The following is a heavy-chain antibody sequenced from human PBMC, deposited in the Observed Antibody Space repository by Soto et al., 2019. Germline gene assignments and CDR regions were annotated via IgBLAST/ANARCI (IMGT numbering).Heavy chain of an antibody. CDR1: GGTFSSYA. CDR2: IIPIFGTA. Sequence: SVKVSCKASGGTFSSYAISWLRQAPGQGLEWMGGIIPIFGTANYAQKFQGRVTITADESTSTAYMELSSLRSEDTAVYYCASTMISYYGMDVWGQGTTVTVSS. CDR3: ASTMISYYGMDV. J-gene: IGHJ6*02. D-gene: IGHD3-22*01. V-gene: IGHV1-69*13.